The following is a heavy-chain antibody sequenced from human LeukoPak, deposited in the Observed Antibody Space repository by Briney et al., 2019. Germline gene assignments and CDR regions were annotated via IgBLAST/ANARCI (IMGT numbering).Heavy chain of an antibody. V-gene: IGHV4-59*01. CDR1: GGSIGSYH. Sequence: SETLSLTCTVSGGSIGSYHWSWIRQPPGKGLEWIGYIYYNGNTNYNPSLKSRVTISVDTPKNQFSLKLSSVTAADTAVYYCTRATCGGDCSPFRSFDYWGQGTLVTVSS. D-gene: IGHD2-21*02. CDR2: IYYNGNT. J-gene: IGHJ4*02. CDR3: TRATCGGDCSPFRSFDY.